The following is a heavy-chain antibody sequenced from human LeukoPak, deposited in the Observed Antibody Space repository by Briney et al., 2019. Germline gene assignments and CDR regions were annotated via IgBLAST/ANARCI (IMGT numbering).Heavy chain of an antibody. CDR1: GFTFSSYG. V-gene: IGHV3-30*02. D-gene: IGHD3-9*01. Sequence: GRSLRLSCAASGFTFSSYGMHWVRQAPGKGLEWVAFIRYDGSNKYYADSVKGRFTISRDNSKNTLYLQMNSLRAEDTAVYYCAKGIFTYYDILTGDYWGQGTLVTVSS. J-gene: IGHJ4*02. CDR3: AKGIFTYYDILTGDY. CDR2: IRYDGSNK.